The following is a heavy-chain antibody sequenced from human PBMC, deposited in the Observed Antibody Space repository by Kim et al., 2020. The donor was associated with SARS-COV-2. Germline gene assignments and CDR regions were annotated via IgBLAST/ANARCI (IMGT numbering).Heavy chain of an antibody. J-gene: IGHJ4*02. V-gene: IGHV3-23*01. CDR2: ISGSGGST. CDR1: GFTFSSYA. Sequence: GGSLRLSCAASGFTFSSYAMSWVRQAPGKGLEWVSAISGSGGSTYYADSVKGRFTISRDNSKNTLYLQMNSLRAEDTAVYYCAKEAINYYDSSGYSPHFDYWGQGTLVTVSS. D-gene: IGHD3-22*01. CDR3: AKEAINYYDSSGYSPHFDY.